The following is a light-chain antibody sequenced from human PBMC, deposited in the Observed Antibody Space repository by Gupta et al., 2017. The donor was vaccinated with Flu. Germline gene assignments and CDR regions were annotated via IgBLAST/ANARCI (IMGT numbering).Light chain of an antibody. Sequence: VGDRVTITCRASQDIRKYLNWYQQKSGQAPKLLIYDASDLEKGVPSRFSGRGSGTDFSVTINSLQTEDVAIYYCQQYENLSTFGQGTKVEIK. CDR3: QQYENLST. CDR2: DAS. J-gene: IGKJ1*01. V-gene: IGKV1-33*01. CDR1: QDIRKY.